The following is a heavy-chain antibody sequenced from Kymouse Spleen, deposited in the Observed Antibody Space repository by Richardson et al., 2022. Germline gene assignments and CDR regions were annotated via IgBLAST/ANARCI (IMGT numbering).Heavy chain of an antibody. CDR1: GFTFDDYA. V-gene: IGHV3-9*01. CDR3: AKDRGTGTTYAYYYYGMDV. CDR2: ISWNSGSI. D-gene: IGHD1-7*01. J-gene: IGHJ6*02. Sequence: EVQLVESGGGLVQPGRSLRLSCAASGFTFDDYAMHWVRQAPGKGLEWVSGISWNSGSIGYADSVKGRFTISRDNAKNSLYLQMNSLRAEDTALYYCAKDRGTGTTYAYYYYGMDVWGQGTTVTVSS.